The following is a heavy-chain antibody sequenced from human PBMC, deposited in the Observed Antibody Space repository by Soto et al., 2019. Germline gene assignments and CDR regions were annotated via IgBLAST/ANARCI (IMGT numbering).Heavy chain of an antibody. CDR1: GFTFSGSA. V-gene: IGHV3-73*01. CDR3: TVFPLNPPRYYYYGMDV. CDR2: IRSKANSYAT. Sequence: EVQLVESGGGLVQPGGSLKLSCAASGFTFSGSAMHWVRQASGKGLEWVGRIRSKANSYATAYAASVKGRFTISRDDSKNTAYLQMNGLKTEDTAVYYCTVFPLNPPRYYYYGMDVWGQGTTVTVSS. D-gene: IGHD2-8*01. J-gene: IGHJ6*02.